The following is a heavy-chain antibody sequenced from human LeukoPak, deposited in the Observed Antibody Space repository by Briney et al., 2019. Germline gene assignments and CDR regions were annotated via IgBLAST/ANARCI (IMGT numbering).Heavy chain of an antibody. CDR2: IYYSGST. CDR1: GGSISSYY. CDR3: ASTGPYCSGGSCDPSAPEYFQH. D-gene: IGHD2-15*01. Sequence: PSETLSLTCTVSGGSISSYYWSWIRQPPGKGLEWIGYIYYSGSTNYNPSLKSRVIISVDTSKNQFSLKLSSVTAADTAVYYCASTGPYCSGGSCDPSAPEYFQHWGQGTLVTVSS. V-gene: IGHV4-59*01. J-gene: IGHJ1*01.